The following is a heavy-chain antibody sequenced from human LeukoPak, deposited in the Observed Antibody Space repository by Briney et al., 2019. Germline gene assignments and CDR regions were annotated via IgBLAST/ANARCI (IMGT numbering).Heavy chain of an antibody. Sequence: SETLSLTCTVSGGSISSYYWSWIRQPAGKGLEWIGRIYTSGSTNYNPSLKSRVTMSVDTSKNQFSLKLSSVTAADPAVYYCARVEAADPSGAFDIWGQGTMVTVSS. CDR2: IYTSGST. CDR3: ARVEAADPSGAFDI. V-gene: IGHV4-4*07. J-gene: IGHJ3*02. D-gene: IGHD6-13*01. CDR1: GGSISSYY.